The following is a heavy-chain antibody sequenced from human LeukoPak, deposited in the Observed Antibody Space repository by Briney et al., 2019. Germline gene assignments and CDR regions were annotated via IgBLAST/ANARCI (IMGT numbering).Heavy chain of an antibody. CDR2: INAGNGNT. D-gene: IGHD6-19*01. J-gene: IGHJ4*02. CDR1: GYTFTSYA. CDR3: ARVKPRQWLVRGGEDYFDY. Sequence: GASVKVSCKASGYTFTSYAMHWVRQAPGQRLEWMGWINAGNGNTKYSQKFQGRVTMTRDTSTSTVYMELSSLRSEDTVVYYCARVKPRQWLVRGGEDYFDYWGQGTLVTVSS. V-gene: IGHV1-3*01.